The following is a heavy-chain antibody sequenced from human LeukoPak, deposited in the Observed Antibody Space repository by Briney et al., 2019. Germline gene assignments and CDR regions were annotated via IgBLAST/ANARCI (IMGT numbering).Heavy chain of an antibody. V-gene: IGHV3-23*01. Sequence: GGSLTLSCQASGFTFFMYAMSWVRQAPGKGLEWVASMCDTAGCTFYPDPVKGRFTISRDNSKNVLYLRMNSLTAEDTAIYYCAKDRPNFHENSGHYYRRDGDSWGQGTLVTVSS. CDR2: MCDTAGCT. CDR1: GFTFFMYA. J-gene: IGHJ5*01. CDR3: AKDRPNFHENSGHYYRRDGDS. D-gene: IGHD3-22*01.